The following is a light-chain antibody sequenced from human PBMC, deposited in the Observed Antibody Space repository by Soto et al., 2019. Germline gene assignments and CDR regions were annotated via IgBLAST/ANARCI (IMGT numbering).Light chain of an antibody. CDR2: GAS. Sequence: EIVMTQSPATLSVSPGERATLSCRARQSVSRNLAWSQQKPGQAPRHLIYGASTRATGIPARFSGSGSGTEFTLTIGSLPSEDFAVYYCQQYNNWPWTCGQGTKVEIK. CDR1: QSVSRN. CDR3: QQYNNWPWT. V-gene: IGKV3-15*01. J-gene: IGKJ1*01.